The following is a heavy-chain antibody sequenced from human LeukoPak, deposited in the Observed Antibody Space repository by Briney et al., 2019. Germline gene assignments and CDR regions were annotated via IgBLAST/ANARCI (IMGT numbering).Heavy chain of an antibody. J-gene: IGHJ3*01. Sequence: PGGSLRLSCAASGFTFSSYTMHWVRQAPGKGLEWVANIKQDGSQKYYMDSVKGRVTISRDNAKNSVDLQMNSLRAEDTAVYYCARENDGFDLWGQGTMVTVSS. CDR2: IKQDGSQK. CDR3: ARENDGFDL. CDR1: GFTFSSYT. V-gene: IGHV3-7*04.